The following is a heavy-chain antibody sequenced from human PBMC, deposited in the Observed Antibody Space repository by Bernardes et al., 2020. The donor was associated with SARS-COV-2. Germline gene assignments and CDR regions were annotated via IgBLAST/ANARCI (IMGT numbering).Heavy chain of an antibody. CDR3: AREISGDYSGFDY. CDR1: GGSFTYYY. J-gene: IGHJ4*02. D-gene: IGHD4-17*01. CDR2: ISYSGTT. V-gene: IGHV4-59*01. Sequence: SETLSLICTVSGGSFTYYYWNWIRQPPGKGLEWLGYISYSGTTNYNPSLKSRVAMSLDTSKNQFSLQLSSVTAADTATYYCAREISGDYSGFDYWGQGTLVTVSS.